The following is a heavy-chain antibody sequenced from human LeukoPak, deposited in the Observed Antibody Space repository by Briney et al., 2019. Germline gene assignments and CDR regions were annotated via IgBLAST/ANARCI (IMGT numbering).Heavy chain of an antibody. CDR1: GGSFSGYY. D-gene: IGHD3-3*01. V-gene: IGHV4-34*01. J-gene: IGHJ4*02. Sequence: KPSETLSLTCAVYGGSFSGYYWSWIRQPPGKGLEWIGEINHSGSTNYNPSLKSRVTISVDTSKNQFSLKLSSVTAADTAVYYCARGYIPSRNYDFWSGYYKPPFFDYWGQGTLVTVSS. CDR3: ARGYIPSRNYDFWSGYYKPPFFDY. CDR2: INHSGST.